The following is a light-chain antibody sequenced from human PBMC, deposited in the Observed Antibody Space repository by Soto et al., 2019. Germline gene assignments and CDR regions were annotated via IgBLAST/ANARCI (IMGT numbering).Light chain of an antibody. CDR2: EVN. CDR1: SSDVGGYDY. V-gene: IGLV2-14*01. Sequence: QSALTQPACVSGSPGQSITISCTGTSSDVGGYDYVSWHQQHPGKAPKLMIYEVNTRPSGVSNRFSGSKSGNTASLTISGLQAEDEADYYCCSYTSSGAHVFGGGTKLTVL. CDR3: CSYTSSGAHV. J-gene: IGLJ2*01.